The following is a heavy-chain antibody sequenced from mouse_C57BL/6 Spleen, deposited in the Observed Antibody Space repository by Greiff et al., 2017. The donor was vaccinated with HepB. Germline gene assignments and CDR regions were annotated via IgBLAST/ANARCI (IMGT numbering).Heavy chain of an antibody. CDR2: ISSGGDYI. Sequence: EVMLVESGEGLVKPGGSLKLSCAASGFTFSSYAMSWVRQTPEKRLEWVAYISSGGDYIYYADTVKGRFTISRDNARNTLYLQMSSLKSEDTAMYYCTRDRYYYGRSGAMDYWGQGTSVTVSS. D-gene: IGHD1-1*01. CDR1: GFTFSSYA. J-gene: IGHJ4*01. CDR3: TRDRYYYGRSGAMDY. V-gene: IGHV5-9-1*02.